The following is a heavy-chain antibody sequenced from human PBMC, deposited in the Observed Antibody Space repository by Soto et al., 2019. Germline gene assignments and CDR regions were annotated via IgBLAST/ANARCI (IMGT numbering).Heavy chain of an antibody. Sequence: EVQLVESGGGLVQPGGSLRLSCAASGFTFSSYAMRWVRQAPVKGLEWGSAMSGSGGSTYYADSVKGRFTISRDNSKNTLYLQKTRLRAEDTAVYYCARRGSGSYYDYWGQGTLVTVYS. J-gene: IGHJ4*02. D-gene: IGHD1-26*01. V-gene: IGHV3-23*04. CDR1: GFTFSSYA. CDR3: ARRGSGSYYDY. CDR2: MSGSGGST.